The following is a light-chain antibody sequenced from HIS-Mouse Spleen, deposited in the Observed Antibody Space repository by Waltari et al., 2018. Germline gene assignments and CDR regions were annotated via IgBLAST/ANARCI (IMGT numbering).Light chain of an antibody. Sequence: DIVLTQSPGTLSLSPGERATLPCRASQSVSRSYLAWYPQKPGQAPRLLIYGASSRATGIPDRFSGSGSGTDFTLTISRLEPEDFAVYYCQQYGSSPRTFGQGTKVEIK. CDR2: GAS. V-gene: IGKV3-20*01. CDR3: QQYGSSPRT. CDR1: QSVSRSY. J-gene: IGKJ1*01.